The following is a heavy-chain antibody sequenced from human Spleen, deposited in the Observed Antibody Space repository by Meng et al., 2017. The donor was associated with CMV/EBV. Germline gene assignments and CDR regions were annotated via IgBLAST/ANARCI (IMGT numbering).Heavy chain of an antibody. CDR2: IYPGDSDT. Sequence: GESLKISCQASGYYFPSYWIGWVRQMPGGGLEWVGIIYPGDSDTKYSPSFQGHVTISADKSISTAYLQWNSLKASDTAIYYCAREDNSGTPMVGYWGQGTLVTVSS. J-gene: IGHJ4*02. D-gene: IGHD5-24*01. V-gene: IGHV5-51*01. CDR1: GYYFPSYW. CDR3: AREDNSGTPMVGY.